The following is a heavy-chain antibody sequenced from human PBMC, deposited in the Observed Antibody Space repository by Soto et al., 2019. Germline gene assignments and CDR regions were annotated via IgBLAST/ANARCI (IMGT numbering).Heavy chain of an antibody. V-gene: IGHV1-18*01. Sequence: QVQLVQSGDEVKKPGASVKVSCKASGYFSVNYGIAWVRQARGQGLEWMGWISPYTGNTHSATKVQGRLTMTTDTSVSTAYMDLGSLTSDDTAVYYCVMVDNYVTPTPQDVWGQGTTVTVSS. CDR3: VMVDNYVTPTPQDV. D-gene: IGHD3-16*01. J-gene: IGHJ6*02. CDR2: ISPYTGNT. CDR1: GYFSVNYG.